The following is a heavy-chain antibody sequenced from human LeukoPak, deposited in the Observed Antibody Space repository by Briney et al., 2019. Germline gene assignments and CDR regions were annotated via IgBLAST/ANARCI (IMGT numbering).Heavy chain of an antibody. D-gene: IGHD3-3*01. V-gene: IGHV3-13*05. Sequence: PGGSLRLSCAASGXTFSRYDMHWVRQATGKGLEWVSAIGTVGDPYYPGSVKGRFTISRENAKNSLYLQMNSLRAGDTAVYYCARGFLGDAFDIWGQGTMVTVSS. CDR3: ARGFLGDAFDI. J-gene: IGHJ3*02. CDR2: IGTVGDP. CDR1: GXTFSRYD.